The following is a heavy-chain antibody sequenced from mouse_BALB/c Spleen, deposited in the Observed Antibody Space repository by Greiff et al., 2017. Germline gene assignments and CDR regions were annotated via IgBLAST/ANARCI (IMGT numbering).Heavy chain of an antibody. J-gene: IGHJ3*01. D-gene: IGHD1-2*01. CDR1: GYTFTSYY. CDR3: TRRSYGSWFAY. Sequence: QVQLKQSGAELVKPGASVKLSCKASGYTFTSYYMYWVKQRPGQGLEWIGEINPSNGGTNFNEKFKSKATLTVDKSSSTAYMQLSSLTSEDSAVYYCTRRSYGSWFAYWGQGTLVTVSA. V-gene: IGHV1S81*02. CDR2: INPSNGGT.